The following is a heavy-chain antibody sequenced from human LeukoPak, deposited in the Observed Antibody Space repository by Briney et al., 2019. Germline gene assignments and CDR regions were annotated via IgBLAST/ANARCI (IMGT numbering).Heavy chain of an antibody. Sequence: ASVKVSCKASGYTFTGYFMYWVRQAPGQGLEWMGWINPNSGGTNYAQKFQGRVTMTRDASISTAYMDLSRLRSDDTAVYYCALALGYPDAFDIWGQGTMVTVSS. V-gene: IGHV1-2*02. CDR1: GYTFTGYF. CDR3: ALALGYPDAFDI. D-gene: IGHD5-12*01. CDR2: INPNSGGT. J-gene: IGHJ3*02.